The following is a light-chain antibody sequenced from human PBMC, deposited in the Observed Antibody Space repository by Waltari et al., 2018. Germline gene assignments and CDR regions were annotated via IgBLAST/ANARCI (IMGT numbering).Light chain of an antibody. Sequence: DVQLTQSPPPLSASVGDRATTTCRASQGKSNHLAWYQQRPGKVPKLLIYAASTLQSGVPSRFSGSGSGTDFTLTISRLQPEDFATYCCQKYDNVPRTFGQGTTVEV. V-gene: IGKV1-27*01. CDR1: QGKSNH. J-gene: IGKJ1*01. CDR2: AAS. CDR3: QKYDNVPRT.